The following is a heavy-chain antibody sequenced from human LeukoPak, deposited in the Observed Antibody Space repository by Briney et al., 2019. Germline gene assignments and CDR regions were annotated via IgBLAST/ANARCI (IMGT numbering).Heavy chain of an antibody. CDR2: ISSSSATI. CDR3: ARRVGKYPTYYFDY. V-gene: IGHV3-48*01. J-gene: IGHJ4*02. D-gene: IGHD1-1*01. Sequence: GGSLRLSCAGSGFTFSGYSVNWVRQTPGKGLEWISYISSSSATISYADSVKGRFTVSRDNVQNSLYLQMNSLRAEDTAVYYYARRVGKYPTYYFDYWGQGTLVTVSS. CDR1: GFTFSGYS.